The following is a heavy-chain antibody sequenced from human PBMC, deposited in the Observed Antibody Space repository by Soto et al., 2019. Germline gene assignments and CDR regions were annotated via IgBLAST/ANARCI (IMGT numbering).Heavy chain of an antibody. Sequence: PGGSLRLSCAASGFTVSSNYMSWVRQAPGKGLEWVSVIYSGGSTYYADSVKGRFTISRHNSKNTLYLQMNSLRADDTAVYYCARGGNIGGADYYYYMDVWGKGTTVTVSS. CDR3: ARGGNIGGADYYYYMDV. CDR1: GFTVSSNY. J-gene: IGHJ6*03. D-gene: IGHD3-16*02. V-gene: IGHV3-53*04. CDR2: IYSGGST.